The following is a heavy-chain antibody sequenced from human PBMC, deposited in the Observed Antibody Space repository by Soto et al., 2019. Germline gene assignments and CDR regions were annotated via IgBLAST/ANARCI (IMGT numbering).Heavy chain of an antibody. CDR2: IKTGESET. Sequence: LVQSGGGVVPPGESLTVSCAPSQFSFSNYWMKCGRQPPGKALEGVANIKTGESETDYVDSVRGRFTIFRDNAKNLLYLQMKSLRDEDTAVYYCARSHTGDSAFRAFELWGQGTVVTV. CDR3: ARSHTGDSAFRAFEL. D-gene: IGHD2-21*02. V-gene: IGHV3-7*03. J-gene: IGHJ3*01. CDR1: QFSFSNYW.